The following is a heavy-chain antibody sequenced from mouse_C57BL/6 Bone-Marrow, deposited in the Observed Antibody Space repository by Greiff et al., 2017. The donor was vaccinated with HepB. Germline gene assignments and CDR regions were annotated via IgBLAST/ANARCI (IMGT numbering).Heavy chain of an antibody. CDR1: GYSFTGYF. V-gene: IGHV1-20*01. D-gene: IGHD1-1*01. CDR2: INPYNGDT. J-gene: IGHJ1*03. CDR3: ARSGGYYGSSLTYWYFDV. Sequence: VQLQQSGPELVKPGDSVKISCKASGYSFTGYFMNWVMQSHGKSLEWIGRINPYNGDTFYNQKFKGKATLTVDKSSSTAHMELRSLTSEDSAVYYCARSGGYYGSSLTYWYFDVWGTGTTVTVSS.